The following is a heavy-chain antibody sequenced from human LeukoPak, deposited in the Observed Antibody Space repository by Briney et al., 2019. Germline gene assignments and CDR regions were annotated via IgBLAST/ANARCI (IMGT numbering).Heavy chain of an antibody. CDR3: ARIGYSSSSLDY. Sequence: GRSLRLSCAASRFTFTNYWMSWVRQAPGKGLEWVANINQDGSVNYYMDSIKGRFTISRDNAKNSLFLQMYSLRADDTAVYYCARIGYSSSSLDYWGQGTLVTVSS. CDR1: RFTFTNYW. J-gene: IGHJ4*02. D-gene: IGHD6-6*01. V-gene: IGHV3-7*01. CDR2: INQDGSVN.